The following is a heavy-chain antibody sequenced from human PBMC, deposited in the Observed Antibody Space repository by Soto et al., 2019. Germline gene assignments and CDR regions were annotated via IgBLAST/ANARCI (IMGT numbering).Heavy chain of an antibody. D-gene: IGHD3-3*01. CDR3: ASFLTIFGVDLRNDAFDI. Sequence: GGSLRLSCAASGFTFSSYSMNWVRQAPGKGLEWVSYISSSSSTIYYADSVKGRFTISRDNAKNSLYLQMNSLGAEDTAVYYCASFLTIFGVDLRNDAFDIWGQGTMVTVSS. CDR1: GFTFSSYS. CDR2: ISSSSSTI. V-gene: IGHV3-48*01. J-gene: IGHJ3*02.